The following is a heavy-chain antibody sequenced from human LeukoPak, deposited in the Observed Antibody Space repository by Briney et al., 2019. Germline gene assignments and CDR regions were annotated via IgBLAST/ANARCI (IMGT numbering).Heavy chain of an antibody. CDR2: ISGSGPTI. CDR3: ARRCSSTSCLQY. CDR1: GFTVSDDH. D-gene: IGHD2-2*01. Sequence: GGSLRLSCAASGFTVSDDHVSWIRQAPGKGLEWISYISGSGPTIHYGGSVKGRFTISRDNSKNSVYLQMQRLRAEDTAVYYCARRCSSTSCLQYWGQGTLVTVSS. V-gene: IGHV3-11*04. J-gene: IGHJ4*02.